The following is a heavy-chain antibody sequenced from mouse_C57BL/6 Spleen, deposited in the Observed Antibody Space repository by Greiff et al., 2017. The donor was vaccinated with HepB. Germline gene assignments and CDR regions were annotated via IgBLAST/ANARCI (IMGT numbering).Heavy chain of an antibody. CDR1: GYTFTSYG. CDR3: ARKGAPTGPPFDY. D-gene: IGHD4-1*02. Sequence: QVQLKQSGAELARPGASVKLSCKASGYTFTSYGISWVKQRTGQGLEWIGEIYPRSGNTYYNEKFKGKATLTADKSSSTAYMELRSLTSEDSAVYFCARKGAPTGPPFDYWGQGTTLTVSS. V-gene: IGHV1-81*01. CDR2: IYPRSGNT. J-gene: IGHJ2*01.